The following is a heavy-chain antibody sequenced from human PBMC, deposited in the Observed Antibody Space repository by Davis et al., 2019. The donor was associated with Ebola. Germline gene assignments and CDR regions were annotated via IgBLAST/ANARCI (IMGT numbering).Heavy chain of an antibody. Sequence: PGGSLRLSCAASGFTFSTYGIHWVRQAPGKGLEWVAIVSFDETYKNYADSVKGRFTISKDNSKNTVSLQMNSLRLEDTAVYYCARVSRKISTGWYRFDAFDIWGQGTLVTVSS. CDR1: GFTFSTYG. J-gene: IGHJ3*02. V-gene: IGHV3-30*03. CDR3: ARVSRKISTGWYRFDAFDI. CDR2: VSFDETYK. D-gene: IGHD6-19*01.